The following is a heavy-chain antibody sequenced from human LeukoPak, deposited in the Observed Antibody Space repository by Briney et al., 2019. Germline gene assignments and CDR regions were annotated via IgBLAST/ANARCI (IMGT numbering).Heavy chain of an antibody. Sequence: GGSLRLSCAASGFTFSTYIMHWVRQAPGKGLEWVAVITSDGNDKYYADSVRGRFTISRDKSLNMVYLEMNRLRTEDTAVYFCAMCIGVRCPFGYWGQGTLATVYS. CDR2: ITSDGNDK. CDR3: AMCIGVRCPFGY. D-gene: IGHD3-16*01. V-gene: IGHV3-30*04. J-gene: IGHJ4*02. CDR1: GFTFSTYI.